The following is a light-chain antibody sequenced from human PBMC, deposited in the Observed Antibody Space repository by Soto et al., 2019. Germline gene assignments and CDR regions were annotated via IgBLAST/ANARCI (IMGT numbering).Light chain of an antibody. J-gene: IGLJ1*01. V-gene: IGLV1-44*01. CDR2: SNN. Sequence: QSVLTQPPSASGTPGQRVTISCSGSSSNIGSNTVNWYQQLPGTDPKLLIYSNNKRPSGVPVRFSGSKSGTSASLAISGLQSEDEADYYCAAWDDSLNGFYVFGTGTKLTVL. CDR3: AAWDDSLNGFYV. CDR1: SSNIGSNT.